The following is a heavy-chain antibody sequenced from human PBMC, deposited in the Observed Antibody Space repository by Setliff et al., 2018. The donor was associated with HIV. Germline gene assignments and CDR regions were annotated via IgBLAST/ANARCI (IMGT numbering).Heavy chain of an antibody. D-gene: IGHD3-10*01. J-gene: IGHJ4*02. V-gene: IGHV3-7*01. Sequence: PGGSLRLSCAASGFSFSNYWMDWVRQAPGKGLEWVATIKQDGSEIYHVDSVKGRFTISRDNARTLLYLEMSSLRAEDTALYYCTRPYYYASGSYDYWGQGTLVTVSS. CDR1: GFSFSNYW. CDR2: IKQDGSEI. CDR3: TRPYYYASGSYDY.